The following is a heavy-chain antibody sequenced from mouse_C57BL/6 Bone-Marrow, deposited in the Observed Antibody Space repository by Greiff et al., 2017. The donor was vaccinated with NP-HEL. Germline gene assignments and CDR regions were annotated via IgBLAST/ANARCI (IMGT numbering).Heavy chain of an antibody. CDR2: IDPENGDT. J-gene: IGHJ3*02. V-gene: IGHV14-4*01. CDR1: GFNIKDYY. D-gene: IGHD1-1*01. CDR3: TTNYGGY. Sequence: EVKLMESGAELVRPGASVKLSCKASGFNIKDYYMHWVKQRHEQGLEWIGWIDPENGDTEYNSTFQGKATITADKSSNTAYLQLSSLTSEDTAVYYCTTNYGGYWGQGTLVTVSA.